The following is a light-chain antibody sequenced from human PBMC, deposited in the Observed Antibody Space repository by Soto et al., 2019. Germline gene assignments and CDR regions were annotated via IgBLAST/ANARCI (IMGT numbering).Light chain of an antibody. V-gene: IGKV3-15*01. CDR2: GAS. J-gene: IGKJ4*01. Sequence: DIVMTQSQATMSVAPGERVTFSSRASQGVSRKVAWYQHNPGQAPRLISSGASTGATGIPARFSGSGYGTEFTLTIRSLQSEDCGIDYCQKYHTWPITFGGGTKVEIK. CDR3: QKYHTWPIT. CDR1: QGVSRK.